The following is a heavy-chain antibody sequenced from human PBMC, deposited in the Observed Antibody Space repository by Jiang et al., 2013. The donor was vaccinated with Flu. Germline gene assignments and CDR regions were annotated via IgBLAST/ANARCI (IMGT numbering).Heavy chain of an antibody. CDR3: ARSGPRGTYPLNFDY. CDR1: S. D-gene: IGHD3-16*02. V-gene: IGHV4-30-2*01. CDR2: IYHSGST. Sequence: SWSWIRQPPGKGLEWIGYIYHSGSTYYNPSLKSRVTISVDRSKDQFSLKLSSVTAADTAVYYCARSGPRGTYPLNFDYWGQGTLVTVSS. J-gene: IGHJ4*02.